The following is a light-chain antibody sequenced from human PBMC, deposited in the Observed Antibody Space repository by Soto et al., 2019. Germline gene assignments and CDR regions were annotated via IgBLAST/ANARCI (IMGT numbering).Light chain of an antibody. Sequence: DIQVTQSPSTLSASVVDRFTITFLASQSISSWLAWYQQKPGKAPKLLIYAASSLQSGVPSRFSGSGSGTDFTLTISSLHPEDFATYYCQQTHTFPLTFGPGTKVDI. V-gene: IGKV1-12*01. CDR3: QQTHTFPLT. J-gene: IGKJ3*01. CDR2: AAS. CDR1: QSISSW.